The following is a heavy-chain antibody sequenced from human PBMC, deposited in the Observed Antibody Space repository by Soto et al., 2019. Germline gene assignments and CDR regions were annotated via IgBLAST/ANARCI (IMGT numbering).Heavy chain of an antibody. CDR1: GFTFSSYG. J-gene: IGHJ4*02. CDR2: ISYDGSNK. V-gene: IGHV3-30*18. D-gene: IGHD5-18*01. Sequence: QVQLVESGGGVVQPGRSLRLSCAASGFTFSSYGMHWVRQAPGKGLEWVAVISYDGSNKYYADSVKGRFTISRDNSKNTLYRQMNSLRAEDTAVYYCAKDPLTAMVTEFVYWGQGTLVTVSS. CDR3: AKDPLTAMVTEFVY.